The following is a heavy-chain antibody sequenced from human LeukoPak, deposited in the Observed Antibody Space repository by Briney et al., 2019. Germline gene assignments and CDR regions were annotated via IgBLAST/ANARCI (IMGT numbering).Heavy chain of an antibody. CDR3: AKVEQRNIVVVTAIPGDY. D-gene: IGHD2-21*02. J-gene: IGHJ4*02. CDR1: GFTFSSYA. V-gene: IGHV3-23*01. CDR2: ISGSGGST. Sequence: PGGSLRLSCAASGFTFSSYAMSWVRQAPGKGLEWVSAISGSGGSTYYADSVKGRFTISRDNSKSTLYLQMNSLRAEDTAVYYCAKVEQRNIVVVTAIPGDYWGQGTLVTVSS.